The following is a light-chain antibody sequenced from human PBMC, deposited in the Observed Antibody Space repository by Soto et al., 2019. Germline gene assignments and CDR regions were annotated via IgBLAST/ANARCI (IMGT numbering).Light chain of an antibody. Sequence: SALTQPPSASGSPGQSVTISCTGTNSDVGAYNYVSWYQQHPGKAPRLIIYEVYKRPSGVPGRFSGSKSGNTASLTVSGLQAEDEADYYCSSYADSTNVFGTGTKLTVL. CDR2: EVY. V-gene: IGLV2-8*01. CDR3: SSYADSTNV. J-gene: IGLJ1*01. CDR1: NSDVGAYNY.